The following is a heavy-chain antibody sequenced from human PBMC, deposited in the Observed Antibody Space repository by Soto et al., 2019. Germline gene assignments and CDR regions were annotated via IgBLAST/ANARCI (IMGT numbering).Heavy chain of an antibody. V-gene: IGHV3-33*01. J-gene: IGHJ4*02. CDR3: ARDFVRVPGVATMAFDY. D-gene: IGHD5-12*01. CDR2: IWYDGSNK. CDR1: GFTFSSYG. Sequence: GGSLRLSCAASGFTFSSYGMHWVRQAPGKGLEWVAVIWYDGSNKYYADSVKGRFTISRDNSKNTLYLQMNSLRAEDTAVYYCARDFVRVPGVATMAFDYWGQGPLVTVFS.